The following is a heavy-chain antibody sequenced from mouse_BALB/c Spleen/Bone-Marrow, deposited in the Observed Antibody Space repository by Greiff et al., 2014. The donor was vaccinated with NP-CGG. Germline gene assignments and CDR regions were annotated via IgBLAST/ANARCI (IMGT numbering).Heavy chain of an antibody. Sequence: QVQLQQSGAELLKPGAPVKISCKATGYTFSSYWIEWVKQRPGHGLEWIGEILPGSGGTNYNEKFKGKATFTADTSSNTAYMQLNSLTSEDSAVYYCARSMDYWGQGTSVAVSS. CDR3: ARSMDY. CDR2: ILPGSGGT. CDR1: GYTFSSYW. V-gene: IGHV1-9*01. J-gene: IGHJ4*01.